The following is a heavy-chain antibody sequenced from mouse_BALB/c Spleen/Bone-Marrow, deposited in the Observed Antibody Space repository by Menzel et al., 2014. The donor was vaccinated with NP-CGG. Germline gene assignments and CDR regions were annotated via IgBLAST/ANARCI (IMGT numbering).Heavy chain of an antibody. CDR1: GFDFSGFW. J-gene: IGHJ3*01. D-gene: IGHD2-3*01. CDR2: INPDSSTI. V-gene: IGHV4-1*02. Sequence: EVKLVESGGGLAQPGGSLKLSCAASGFDFSGFWMGWVRQAPGKGLEWIGEINPDSSTINYTPSPKDRFIISRDNAKNTLYLQMSKVRSEDTALYYCARLGYYGGFAYWGQGTLVTVSA. CDR3: ARLGYYGGFAY.